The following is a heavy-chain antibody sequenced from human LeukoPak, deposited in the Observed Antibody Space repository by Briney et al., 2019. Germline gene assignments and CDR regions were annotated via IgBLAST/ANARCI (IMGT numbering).Heavy chain of an antibody. V-gene: IGHV3-23*01. Sequence: GGSLRLSCAASGFTFSSYAMSWVRQAPGKGLEWVSAISGSGGSTYYADSVKGRFTFSRDNSKNTLYLQMNSLRAEDTAVYYCAKSIQAGIFTGDWFDPWGQGTLVTVSS. CDR1: GFTFSSYA. CDR2: ISGSGGST. J-gene: IGHJ5*02. CDR3: AKSIQAGIFTGDWFDP. D-gene: IGHD3-3*01.